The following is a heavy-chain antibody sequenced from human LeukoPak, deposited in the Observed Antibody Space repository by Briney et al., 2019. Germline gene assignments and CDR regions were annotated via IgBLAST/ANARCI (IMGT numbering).Heavy chain of an antibody. CDR1: GVSISHDY. V-gene: IGHV4-4*07. CDR3: ATYVTGSFSPYFDP. Sequence: SETLSLTCSVSGVSISHDYWTWIRQPAGKGLEWIGRVYSDGTTNFNFFLKSRVTMSVDTSKNQLSLSLTSVTAADTGVYYCATYVTGSFSPYFDPWGQGTLVTVSS. J-gene: IGHJ5*02. CDR2: VYSDGTT. D-gene: IGHD2-21*02.